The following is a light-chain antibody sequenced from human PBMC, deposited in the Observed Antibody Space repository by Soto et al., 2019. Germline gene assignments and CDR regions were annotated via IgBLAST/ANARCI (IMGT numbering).Light chain of an antibody. V-gene: IGKV1-5*03. J-gene: IGKJ1*01. CDR3: QQYNSYPWT. CDR2: KAS. Sequence: QMTQSPSTLSGSVGDRVTITCRASQTISSWLAWYQQKPGKAPKLLIYKASTLKSGVPSRFSGSGSGTEFTLTISSLQPEDFATYYCQQYNSYPWTCGQGTKVDIK. CDR1: QTISSW.